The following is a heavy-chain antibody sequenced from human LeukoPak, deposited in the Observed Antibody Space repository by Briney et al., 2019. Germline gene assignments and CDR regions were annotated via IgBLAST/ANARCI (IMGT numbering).Heavy chain of an antibody. CDR2: MNPNSGNT. V-gene: IGHV1-8*01. Sequence: GASVKDSCKACGYTFTSYDINGVRQATGKGLDWMGWMNPNSGNTGYAQKFQGRVTMTRNTSISTAYMELSSLRSEDTAVYYCARGRRARSSSSQNWFDPWGQGTLVTVSS. D-gene: IGHD6-13*01. J-gene: IGHJ5*02. CDR3: ARGRRARSSSSQNWFDP. CDR1: GYTFTSYD.